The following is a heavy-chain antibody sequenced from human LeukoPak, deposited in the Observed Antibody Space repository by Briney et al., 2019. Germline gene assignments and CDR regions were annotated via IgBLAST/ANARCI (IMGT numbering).Heavy chain of an antibody. V-gene: IGHV3-48*03. CDR3: AKENSGSYYQFDC. D-gene: IGHD1-26*01. J-gene: IGHJ4*02. CDR1: GFTFSSYE. CDR2: INSSCSTI. Sequence: SLRLSCAASGFTFSSYEMNWVRQAPGKGLEWVSYINSSCSTIDYADSVKGRFTISRDNAKNSLLLQKNSLRAEDTAVYYCAKENSGSYYQFDCWGQGTLVTVSS.